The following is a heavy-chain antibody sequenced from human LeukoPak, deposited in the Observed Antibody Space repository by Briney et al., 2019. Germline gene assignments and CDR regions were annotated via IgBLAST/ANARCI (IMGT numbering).Heavy chain of an antibody. CDR2: IYYSGST. CDR1: GGSISSGGYY. D-gene: IGHD4-17*01. J-gene: IGHJ6*02. V-gene: IGHV4-61*08. Sequence: SETLSLTCTLSGGSISSGGYYWRWIRQPPGKGLEWIGYIYYSGSTNYNPSLKSRVTISVDTSKNQFSLKLSSVTAADTAVYYCACMTTVSTGPYYYYYGMDVWGQGTTVTVSS. CDR3: ACMTTVSTGPYYYYYGMDV.